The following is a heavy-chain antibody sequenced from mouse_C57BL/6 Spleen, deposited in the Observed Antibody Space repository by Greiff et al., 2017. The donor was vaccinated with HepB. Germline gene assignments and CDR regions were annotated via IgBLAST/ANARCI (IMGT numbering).Heavy chain of an antibody. CDR1: GYTFTSYW. D-gene: IGHD1-1*01. Sequence: QVQLQQSGAELVKPGASVKLSCKASGYTFTSYWMHWVKQRPGQGLEWIGMIHPNSGSTNYNEKFKSKATLTVDKSSSTAYMQLSSLTSEDSAVYYCASYGSSPSGWYFDVWGTGTTVTVSS. V-gene: IGHV1-64*01. CDR3: ASYGSSPSGWYFDV. CDR2: IHPNSGST. J-gene: IGHJ1*03.